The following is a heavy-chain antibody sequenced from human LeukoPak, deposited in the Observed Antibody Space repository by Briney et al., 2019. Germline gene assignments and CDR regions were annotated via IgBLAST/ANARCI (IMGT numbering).Heavy chain of an antibody. D-gene: IGHD6-13*01. CDR3: AKDRDSSSWYPLYYYFDY. CDR1: GLTFSSYA. V-gene: IGHV3-23*01. CDR2: ISGSGGST. Sequence: GGSLRLSCAASGLTFSSYAMSWVRQAPGKGLEWISAISGSGGSTYYADSVKGRFTISRDNSKNTLYLQMNSLRAEDTAVYYCAKDRDSSSWYPLYYYFDYWGQGTLVTVSS. J-gene: IGHJ4*02.